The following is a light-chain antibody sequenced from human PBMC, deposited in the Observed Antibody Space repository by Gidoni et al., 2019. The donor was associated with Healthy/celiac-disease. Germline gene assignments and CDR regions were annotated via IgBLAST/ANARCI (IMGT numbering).Light chain of an antibody. J-gene: IGKJ3*01. V-gene: IGKV4-1*01. CDR3: QQYYSTPQS. CDR2: WAS. Sequence: DIVMIHSPDSLAVSLGERATINRQSSQSVLYSPNNKNYLACYQQTPGQPPKLLIYWASTRKARVPDLFSSSRSEADYTLTISSLQDEDVADYYYQQYYSTPQSFGPGTKVDIK. CDR1: QSVLYSPNNKNY.